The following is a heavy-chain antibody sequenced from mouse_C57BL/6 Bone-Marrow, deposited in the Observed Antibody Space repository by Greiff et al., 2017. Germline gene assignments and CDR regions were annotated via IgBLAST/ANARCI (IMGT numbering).Heavy chain of an antibody. CDR2: ISSGGSYT. D-gene: IGHD5-1*01. V-gene: IGHV5-6*02. J-gene: IGHJ2*01. Sequence: EVKVEESGGDLVKPGGSLKLSCAASGFTFSSYGMSWVRQTPDKRLEWVATISSGGSYTYYPDSVQGRFTISRDNAKNTLSLHISSLKSEDTAMYYCARQGVTYHDYWGQGTTLTVSS. CDR1: GFTFSSYG. CDR3: ARQGVTYHDY.